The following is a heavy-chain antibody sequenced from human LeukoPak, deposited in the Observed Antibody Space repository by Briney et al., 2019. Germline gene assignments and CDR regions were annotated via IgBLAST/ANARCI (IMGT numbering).Heavy chain of an antibody. CDR3: ARLLDNDSSGYPDTFDM. CDR1: GGSLSGHY. J-gene: IGHJ3*02. Sequence: SETLSLTCAVPGGSLSGHYWSWIRQPPGKGLGWIGYIYYSGKTYYGSSLRSRVTISVDTSKNHFSLKLTSMTAADTAVYYCARLLDNDSSGYPDTFDMWGQGTMVTVSS. CDR2: IYYSGKT. D-gene: IGHD3-22*01. V-gene: IGHV4-59*11.